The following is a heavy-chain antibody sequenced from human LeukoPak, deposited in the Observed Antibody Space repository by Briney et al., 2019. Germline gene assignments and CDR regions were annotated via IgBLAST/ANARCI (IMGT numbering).Heavy chain of an antibody. CDR2: INPALKTS. D-gene: IGHD1-26*01. J-gene: IGHJ4*02. V-gene: IGHV1-69*08. Sequence: SVKVSCKVSGASLTSHIMDWLRQAPGQGLEWMGLINPALKTSNYAQKFQGRVTITAEESANTAYVELTSLTSDDTAVYYCARVMRERHHFDSWGQGTLVIVSS. CDR1: GASLTSHI. CDR3: ARVMRERHHFDS.